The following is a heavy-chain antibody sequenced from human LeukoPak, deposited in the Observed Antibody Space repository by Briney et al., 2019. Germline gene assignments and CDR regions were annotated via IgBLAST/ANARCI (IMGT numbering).Heavy chain of an antibody. J-gene: IGHJ4*02. CDR1: GNTFSSYS. D-gene: IGHD1-26*01. Sequence: GTLRLSCAVSGNTFSSYSMNWVRQAPEKGLEWVSSISSSSSYIYYADSVKGRFTISRDNAKNSLYLQMNSLRAEDTAVYYCAREWELLDYWGQGTLVTVSS. V-gene: IGHV3-21*01. CDR3: AREWELLDY. CDR2: ISSSSSYI.